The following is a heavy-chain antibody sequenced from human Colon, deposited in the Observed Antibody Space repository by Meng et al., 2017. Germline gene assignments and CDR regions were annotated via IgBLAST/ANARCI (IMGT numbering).Heavy chain of an antibody. CDR1: GFSLSTSGMC. D-gene: IGHD3-10*01. V-gene: IGHV2-70*20. J-gene: IGHJ6*02. CDR3: ARRPADGSGSYDYYYYGMDV. Sequence: SGPTLVKPTQTLTLTCTFPGFSLSTSGMCVGWVRQPPGKALEWLALIDWDDDKYYSTSLKNRLTISKDTSKNQVVITMTNMDPVDTATYYCARRPADGSGSYDYYYYGMDVWGQGTTVTVSS. CDR2: IDWDDDK.